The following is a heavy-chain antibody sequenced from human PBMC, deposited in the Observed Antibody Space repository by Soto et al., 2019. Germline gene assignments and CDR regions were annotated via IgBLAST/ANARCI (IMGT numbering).Heavy chain of an antibody. J-gene: IGHJ5*02. CDR2: IYYSGST. V-gene: IGHV4-39*02. CDR3: ATQEVGGSYVYTFDP. Sequence: SETLSLTCTVSGGSSSSSSYYWGWIRQPPGKGLEWIGSIYYSGSTYYNPSLKSRVTISVDTSKNHFSLKLSSVTAADTAVYYCATQEVGGSYVYTFDPWGQGTLVTVSS. D-gene: IGHD1-26*01. CDR1: GGSSSSSSYY.